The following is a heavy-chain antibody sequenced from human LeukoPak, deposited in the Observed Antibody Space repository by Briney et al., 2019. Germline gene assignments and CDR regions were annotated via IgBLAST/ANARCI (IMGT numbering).Heavy chain of an antibody. D-gene: IGHD3-3*01. CDR3: ARVVVFGVVTSDYYYYYMAV. CDR2: IYTSGST. J-gene: IGHJ6*03. V-gene: IGHV4-61*02. CDR1: GGSISSGSYY. Sequence: SETLSLTCTVSGGSISSGSYYWSWIRQPAGKGLEWIGRIYTSGSTNYNPSLKSRVTISVDTSKNQFSLKLSSVTAADTAVYYCARVVVFGVVTSDYYYYYMAVWGKGTTVTVSS.